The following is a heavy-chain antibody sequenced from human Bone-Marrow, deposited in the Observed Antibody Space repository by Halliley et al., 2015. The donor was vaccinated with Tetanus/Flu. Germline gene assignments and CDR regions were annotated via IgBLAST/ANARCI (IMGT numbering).Heavy chain of an antibody. V-gene: IGHV4-59*01. J-gene: IGHJ4*01. D-gene: IGHD1-26*01. CDR3: ARAGRVVGATSGFDS. CDR2: VYYTGTS. Sequence: WMGYVYYTGTSDHNPSLRSRVTISADTSKNQFSLKVKSMTDADAAVYYCARAGRVVGATSGFDSWGHGTLVTVAS.